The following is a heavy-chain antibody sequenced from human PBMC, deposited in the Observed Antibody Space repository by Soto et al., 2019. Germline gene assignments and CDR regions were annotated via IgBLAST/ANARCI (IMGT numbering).Heavy chain of an antibody. CDR2: IDQHGSEK. CDR1: GFMFTSYS. D-gene: IGHD2-2*01. Sequence: PGGSLRLSCAASGFMFTSYSISWVRQAPWKGLEWVTNIDQHGSEKKYVDSVKGRFTISRDNAKNSVSLQMNSLTAEDTAVYYCARREYADCSNYSYFDYWAQGTLVTVSS. CDR3: ARREYADCSNYSYFDY. V-gene: IGHV3-7*03. J-gene: IGHJ4*02.